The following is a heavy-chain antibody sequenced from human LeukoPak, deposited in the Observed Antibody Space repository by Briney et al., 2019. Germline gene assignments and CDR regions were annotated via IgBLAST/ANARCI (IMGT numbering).Heavy chain of an antibody. J-gene: IGHJ4*02. V-gene: IGHV4-61*10. CDR3: ARDEGDGSYFDN. CDR1: GGSISSGSYY. CDR2: IYYSGST. Sequence: PSETLSLTCTVSGGSISSGSYYWSWIRQPAGKGLEWIGYIYYSGSTNYNPSLKSRVTISVDTSKNQFSLKLSSVTAADTAVYYCARDEGDGSYFDNWGQGTLVTASS. D-gene: IGHD2-15*01.